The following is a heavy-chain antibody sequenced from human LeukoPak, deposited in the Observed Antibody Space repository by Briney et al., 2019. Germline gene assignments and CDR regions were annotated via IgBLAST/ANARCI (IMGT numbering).Heavy chain of an antibody. CDR1: GFTFTSYN. CDR3: AKGRGFDWLNYYYMDV. CDR2: ITSSSSYI. V-gene: IGHV3-21*06. D-gene: IGHD3-9*01. Sequence: PGGSLRLSCAASGFTFTSYNMNWVRQAPGKGLEWVSSITSSSSYIYYADSVKGRFTISRDNAKNSLYLQMDSLRVEDTAVYYCAKGRGFDWLNYYYMDVWGKGTTVIISS. J-gene: IGHJ6*03.